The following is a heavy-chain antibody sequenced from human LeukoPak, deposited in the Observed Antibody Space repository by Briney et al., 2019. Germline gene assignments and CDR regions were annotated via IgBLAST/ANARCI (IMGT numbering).Heavy chain of an antibody. V-gene: IGHV4-30-4*01. CDR3: ARWIQLWFKNLGRAFDI. CDR2: IYYSGST. J-gene: IGHJ3*02. Sequence: SQTLSLTCTVSGGSISSGAYYWSWISPPPGKGLEWIGYIYYSGSTYYNPSLKSRVTISVDTSKNQFSLKLSSVTAADTAVYYCARWIQLWFKNLGRAFDIWGQGTMVTVSS. CDR1: GGSISSGAYY. D-gene: IGHD5-18*01.